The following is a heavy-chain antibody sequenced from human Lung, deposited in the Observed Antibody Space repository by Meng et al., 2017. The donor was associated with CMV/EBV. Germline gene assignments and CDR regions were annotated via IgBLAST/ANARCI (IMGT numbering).Heavy chain of an antibody. CDR1: SDSITNYF. CDR2: LYPDGST. CDR3: ARTPVRFCNTHMCYAFDY. J-gene: IGHJ4*02. V-gene: IGHV4-4*07. D-gene: IGHD2-2*01. Sequence: LQASGPILVKPSQTLAVTCIVSSDSITNYFWSWVRQPAGKGLEWIGRLYPDGSTDYNPSLSSRLTLSLDTSKIRFSLKLRSVTAADTAIYYCARTPVRFCNTHMCYAFDYWGQGALVTVSS.